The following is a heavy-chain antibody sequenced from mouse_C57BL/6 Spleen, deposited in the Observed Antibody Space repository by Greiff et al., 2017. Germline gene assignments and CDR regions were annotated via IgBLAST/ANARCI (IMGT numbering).Heavy chain of an antibody. CDR3: ARCDYSNTWFAY. CDR1: GYTFTSYW. Sequence: QVQLQQPGAELVKPGASVKMSCKASGYTFTSYWITWVKQRPGQGLAWIGDIYPGSGSTNYNEKFTSKATLTVDTSSSTAYMQLSSLTSEDSAVYYCARCDYSNTWFAYWGQGTLVTVSA. CDR2: IYPGSGST. D-gene: IGHD2-5*01. J-gene: IGHJ3*01. V-gene: IGHV1-55*01.